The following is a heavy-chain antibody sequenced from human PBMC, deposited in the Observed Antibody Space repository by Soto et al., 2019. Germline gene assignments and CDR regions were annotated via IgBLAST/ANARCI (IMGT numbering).Heavy chain of an antibody. Sequence: PSETLSLTFTVSGDSISTFYWGWMRQSPGKELEGIGYVYYTGSTYYNPSLKSRVTISVDRSKNQFSLKLTSANAADTAVYYCARGRTVRNYADDSSDYFFFFDYWGQGSQVTVSS. CDR3: ARGRTVRNYADDSSDYFFFFDY. V-gene: IGHV4-59*01. D-gene: IGHD3-22*01. CDR1: GDSISTFY. CDR2: VYYTGST. J-gene: IGHJ4*02.